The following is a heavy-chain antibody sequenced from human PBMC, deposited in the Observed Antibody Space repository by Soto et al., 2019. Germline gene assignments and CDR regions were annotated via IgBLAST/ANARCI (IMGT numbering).Heavy chain of an antibody. D-gene: IGHD6-19*01. CDR2: IYYSGST. CDR3: ARARKGDSSGWFLGSSWFDP. Sequence: SETLSLTCTVSGGSISSGGYYWSWIRQHPGKGLEWIGYIYYSGSTYYNPSLKSRVTISVDTSKNQFSLKLSSVTAADTAVYYCARARKGDSSGWFLGSSWFDPWGQGTLVTVSS. CDR1: GGSISSGGYY. J-gene: IGHJ5*02. V-gene: IGHV4-31*03.